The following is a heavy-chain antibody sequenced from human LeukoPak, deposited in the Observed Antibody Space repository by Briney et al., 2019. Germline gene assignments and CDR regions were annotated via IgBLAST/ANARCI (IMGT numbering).Heavy chain of an antibody. CDR3: ARSAVLLWFGEFYGMDV. J-gene: IGHJ6*02. Sequence: GGSLRLSCAASGFTFSSYWMSWVRQAPGKGLEWVANIKQDGSEKYYVDSVKGRFTISRDNAKNSLYLQMNSLRAEDTAVYYCARSAVLLWFGEFYGMDVWGQGTTVTVS. V-gene: IGHV3-7*01. D-gene: IGHD3-10*01. CDR2: IKQDGSEK. CDR1: GFTFSSYW.